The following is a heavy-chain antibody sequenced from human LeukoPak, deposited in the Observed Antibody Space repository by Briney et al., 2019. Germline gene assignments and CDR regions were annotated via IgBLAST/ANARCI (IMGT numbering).Heavy chain of an antibody. J-gene: IGHJ4*02. V-gene: IGHV4-34*01. CDR2: INHSGST. CDR1: GGSFSGYY. CDR3: ARTYDCSSTSCYQYYFDY. Sequence: PSETLSLTCAVYGGSFSGYYWGWIRQPPGKGLEWIGEINHSGSTNYNPSLKSRVTISVDTSKNQFSLKLSSVTAADTAVYYCARTYDCSSTSCYQYYFDYWGQGTLVTVSS. D-gene: IGHD2-2*01.